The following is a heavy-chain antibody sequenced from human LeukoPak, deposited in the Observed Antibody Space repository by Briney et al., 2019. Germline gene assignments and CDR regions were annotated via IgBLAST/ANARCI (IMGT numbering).Heavy chain of an antibody. CDR1: GFTVSGNY. J-gene: IGHJ2*01. CDR3: ASRGSGHRNWYFDL. Sequence: PGGSLRLSCAASGFTVSGNYMTWVRQAPGKGLEWVSVTYGDGSTSYADSVKDRFTISRDISKNTFLQMNNLRAEDTAVYYCASRGSGHRNWYFDLWGRGTLVTVSS. V-gene: IGHV3-66*01. D-gene: IGHD1-14*01. CDR2: TYGDGST.